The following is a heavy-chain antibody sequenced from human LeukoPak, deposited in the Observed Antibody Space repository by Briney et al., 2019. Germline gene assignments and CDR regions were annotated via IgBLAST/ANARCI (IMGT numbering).Heavy chain of an antibody. Sequence: PSETLSLTCTVSGGSISSGSYYWSWIRQPAGTGLEWIGRIYTSGSTNYNPSLKSRVTISVDTSKNQFSLKLSSVSAADTAVFYCAREKGYCSSTSCNYYYYYYMDVWGKGTTVTISS. CDR3: AREKGYCSSTSCNYYYYYYMDV. CDR1: GGSISSGSYY. J-gene: IGHJ6*03. D-gene: IGHD2-2*01. V-gene: IGHV4-61*02. CDR2: IYTSGST.